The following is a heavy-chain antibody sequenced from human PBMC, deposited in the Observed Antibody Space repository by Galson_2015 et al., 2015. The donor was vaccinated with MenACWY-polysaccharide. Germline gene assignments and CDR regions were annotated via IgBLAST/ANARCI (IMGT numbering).Heavy chain of an antibody. CDR1: GDSISTYY. CDR3: ARGRGQLPLQFDY. CDR2: IYYTGST. V-gene: IGHV4-59*01. J-gene: IGHJ4*02. Sequence: LTCTVSGDSISTYYWNWIRQPPGKGLEWVGYIYYTGSTNYNPSFNSRVTISLDTSQNQYSLKLKSVTAADTAVYYCARGRGQLPLQFDYWGQGVLVTVSS. D-gene: IGHD1-1*01.